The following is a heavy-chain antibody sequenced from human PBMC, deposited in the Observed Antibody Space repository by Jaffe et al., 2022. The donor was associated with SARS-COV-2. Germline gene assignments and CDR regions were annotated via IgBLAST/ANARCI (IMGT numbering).Heavy chain of an antibody. CDR3: TKVRGLGSGPFDY. CDR2: ISSSSSYM. V-gene: IGHV3-21*01. J-gene: IGHJ4*02. D-gene: IGHD3-10*01. CDR1: GFTFSSSS. Sequence: EVQLVESGGGLVKPGGSLRLSCEASGFTFSSSSMNWVRQAPGKGLEWVSSISSSSSYMYYADSVKGRFTISRDNAKNSLYLEMNSLRAEDTAVYYCTKVRGLGSGPFDYWGQGTLVTVSS.